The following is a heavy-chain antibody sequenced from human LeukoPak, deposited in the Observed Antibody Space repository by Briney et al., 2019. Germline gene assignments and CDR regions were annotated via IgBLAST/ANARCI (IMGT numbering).Heavy chain of an antibody. CDR3: ARSSFRGYSYGYVY. Sequence: SETLSLTCTVSGGSISSYYWSWIRQPPGKGLEWIGYIYYSGSTNYNPSPKSRVTISVDTSKNQFSLKLSSVTAADTAVYYCARSSFRGYSYGYVYWGQGTLVTVSS. D-gene: IGHD5-18*01. V-gene: IGHV4-59*01. CDR1: GGSISSYY. CDR2: IYYSGST. J-gene: IGHJ4*02.